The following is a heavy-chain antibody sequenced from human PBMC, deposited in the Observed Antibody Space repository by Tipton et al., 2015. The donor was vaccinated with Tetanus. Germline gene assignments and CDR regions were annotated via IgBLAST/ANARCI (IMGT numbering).Heavy chain of an antibody. J-gene: IGHJ4*02. CDR1: GGSFSGYY. CDR2: INHSGST. CDR3: ARARGSYYWDLFNYDY. Sequence: TLSLTCAVYGGSFSGYYWSWIRQPPGKGLEWIGEINHSGSTNYNPSLKSRVTISVDTSKNQFSLKLSSVTAADTAVYYCARARGSYYWDLFNYDYWGQGTLVTVSS. V-gene: IGHV4-34*01. D-gene: IGHD1-26*01.